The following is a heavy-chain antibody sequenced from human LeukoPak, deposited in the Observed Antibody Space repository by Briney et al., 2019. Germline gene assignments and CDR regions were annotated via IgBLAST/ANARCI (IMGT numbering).Heavy chain of an antibody. D-gene: IGHD2-2*01. CDR2: INADGSDT. CDR3: ARDLRPQTPVGYGMDV. V-gene: IGHV3-74*01. J-gene: IGHJ6*02. CDR1: GFTFRDYW. Sequence: GGSLRLSCVASGFTFRDYWMHWVRQVPGKGLVWISRINADGSDTNYADSVKGRFTISRDNSKNTLYLQMNSLRAEDTAVYYCARDLRPQTPVGYGMDVWGQGTTVTVSS.